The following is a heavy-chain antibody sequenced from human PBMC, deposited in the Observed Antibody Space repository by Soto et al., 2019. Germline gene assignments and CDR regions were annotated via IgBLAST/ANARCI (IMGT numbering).Heavy chain of an antibody. CDR3: ARGRDLSFDY. Sequence: NPSETLSLTCAVYGGSFSGYYWSWIRQPPGKGLEWIGEINHSGSTNYNPSLKSRVTISVDTSKNQFSLKLSSVTAADTAVYYCARGRDLSFDYWGQGTLVTVLL. CDR1: GGSFSGYY. J-gene: IGHJ4*02. V-gene: IGHV4-34*01. CDR2: INHSGST.